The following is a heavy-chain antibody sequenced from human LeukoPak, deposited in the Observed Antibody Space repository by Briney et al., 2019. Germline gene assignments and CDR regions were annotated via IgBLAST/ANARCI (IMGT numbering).Heavy chain of an antibody. V-gene: IGHV3-23*01. CDR2: ITDSGDGT. CDR3: AKGLRGAYDY. J-gene: IGHJ4*02. Sequence: GGSLRLSCAASGSTFSTYAMAWVRQAPGEGLEWISSITDSGDGTYFADSVRGRFSISRDNSRNTLYLQLSSLRAEDTAVYYCAKGLRGAYDYWGQGTLVTVSS. CDR1: GSTFSTYA. D-gene: IGHD3-3*01.